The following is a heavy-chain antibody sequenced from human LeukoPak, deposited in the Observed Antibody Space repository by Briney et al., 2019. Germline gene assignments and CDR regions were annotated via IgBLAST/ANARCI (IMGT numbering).Heavy chain of an antibody. Sequence: SETLSLTCAVYGGSFSGYYWSWIRQPPGKGLEWIGEINHSGSTNYNPSLKSRATISVDTSKNQFSLKLSSVTAADTAVYYCARGPRIAVAGPGYWFDPWGQGTLVTVSS. CDR2: INHSGST. J-gene: IGHJ5*02. CDR1: GGSFSGYY. D-gene: IGHD6-19*01. CDR3: ARGPRIAVAGPGYWFDP. V-gene: IGHV4-34*01.